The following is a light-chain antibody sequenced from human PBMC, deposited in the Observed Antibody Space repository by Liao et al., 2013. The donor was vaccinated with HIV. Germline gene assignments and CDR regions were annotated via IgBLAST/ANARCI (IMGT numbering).Light chain of an antibody. CDR1: NIGSKS. J-gene: IGLJ3*02. CDR3: QVWDSSSDHGV. V-gene: IGLV3-21*04. Sequence: SYELTQPPSVSVAPGKTASLTCGGNNIGSKSVHWYQQKPGQAPVLVIYYDSDRPSGIPERFSGSNSGNTATLTISRVEAGDEADYYCQVWDSSSDHGVFGGGTKLTVL. CDR2: YDS.